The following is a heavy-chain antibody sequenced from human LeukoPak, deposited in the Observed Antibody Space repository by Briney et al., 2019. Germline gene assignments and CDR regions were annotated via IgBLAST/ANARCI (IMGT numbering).Heavy chain of an antibody. CDR2: IRSKDNNGAT. CDR3: ARHVEPYYYYGMDV. D-gene: IGHD5-24*01. Sequence: GGSLKLSCAASGFTFSGSVIHWVRQASGKGLEWVGRIRSKDNNGATAYAASVKGRFTISRDDSKNTAYLQMNSLKTEDTAMYYCARHVEPYYYYGMDVWGQGTTVTVSS. V-gene: IGHV3-73*01. J-gene: IGHJ6*02. CDR1: GFTFSGSV.